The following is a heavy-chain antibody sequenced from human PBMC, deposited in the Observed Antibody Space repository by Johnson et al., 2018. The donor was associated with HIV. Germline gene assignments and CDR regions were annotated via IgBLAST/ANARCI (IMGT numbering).Heavy chain of an antibody. V-gene: IGHV3-7*03. CDR2: IKCDGSEK. J-gene: IGHJ3*02. CDR3: ARSHRYGNMVATIRPFDI. CDR1: GFTFSTYA. Sequence: VQLVESGGGVVQPGRSLRLSCTASGFTFSTYAMHWVRRAPGKGLEWVADIKCDGSEKYYVDSVKGRFTISRDNAKNSLNLQMNSLRAEDTALYYCARSHRYGNMVATIRPFDIWGQGTMVTVSS. D-gene: IGHD5-12*01.